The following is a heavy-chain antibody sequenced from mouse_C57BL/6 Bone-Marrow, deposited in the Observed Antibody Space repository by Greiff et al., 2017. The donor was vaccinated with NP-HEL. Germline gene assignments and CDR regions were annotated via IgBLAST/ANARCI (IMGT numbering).Heavy chain of an antibody. CDR1: GYTFTSYW. J-gene: IGHJ2*01. CDR3: ARKGIYYGNPFDY. Sequence: VQLQQPGAELVKPGASVKMSCKASGYTFTSYWITWVKQRPGQGLEWIGDIYPGSGSTNYNEKFKSKATLTVDTSSSTAYMQLSSLTSEDSAVYYCARKGIYYGNPFDYWGQGTTLTVSS. V-gene: IGHV1-55*01. CDR2: IYPGSGST. D-gene: IGHD2-1*01.